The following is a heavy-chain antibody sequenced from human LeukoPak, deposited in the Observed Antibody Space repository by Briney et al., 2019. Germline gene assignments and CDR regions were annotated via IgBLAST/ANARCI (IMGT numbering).Heavy chain of an antibody. D-gene: IGHD2-15*01. CDR1: GGSMIGYF. CDR3: AREGGGQGHGWHYDV. V-gene: IGHV4-4*07. Sequence: PSETLSLTCTVSGGSMIGYFWAWIRQPAGEGLEWIGRIYTGGSPDYNPSLKSRVTMSVDTSKNLFSLKLPSVTGADTAVYDCAREGGGQGHGWHYDVWGRGTLVTVSS. J-gene: IGHJ2*01. CDR2: IYTGGSP.